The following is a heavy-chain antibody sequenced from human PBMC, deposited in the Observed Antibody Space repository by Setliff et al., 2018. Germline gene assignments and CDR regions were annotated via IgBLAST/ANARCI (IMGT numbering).Heavy chain of an antibody. V-gene: IGHV4-59*01. CDR2: VYYSGTA. Sequence: PSETLSLTCTVSGGSFTPYYWSWIRQPPGKGLEWIGYVYYSGTAYYNPPLKSRVTVIVDTSKNQFSLRLSSVTAADTAVYYCARGGTFRYFDYWGQGTPVTVSS. CDR3: ARGGTFRYFDY. D-gene: IGHD5-12*01. J-gene: IGHJ4*02. CDR1: GGSFTPYY.